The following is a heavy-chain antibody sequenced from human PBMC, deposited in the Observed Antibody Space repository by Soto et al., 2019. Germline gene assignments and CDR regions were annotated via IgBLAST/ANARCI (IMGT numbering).Heavy chain of an antibody. CDR3: ARGRYGDY. V-gene: IGHV1-18*01. Sequence: QVHLVQSGAEVRKPGASVKVSCKGSGYTFTSYGITWVRQAPGQGLEWMGWISAHNGNTNYAQKVQGRVTVTRDTSTSTAYMELRSLRSDDTAVYYCARGRYGDYWGHGALVTVSS. D-gene: IGHD1-1*01. CDR1: GYTFTSYG. J-gene: IGHJ4*01. CDR2: ISAHNGNT.